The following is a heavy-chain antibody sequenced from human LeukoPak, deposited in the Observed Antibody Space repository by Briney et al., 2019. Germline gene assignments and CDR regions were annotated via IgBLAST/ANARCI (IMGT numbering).Heavy chain of an antibody. J-gene: IGHJ4*02. V-gene: IGHV4-31*03. CDR1: GGSISSGGYY. CDR3: ARDSPPIGE. Sequence: SETLSLTCNVSGGSISSGGYYWSWIRQHPGKGLEWIGYIYYTGATYYNPSLKSRVTISVDTSKNQFSLKLSSVTAADTAVYYCARDSPPIGEWGQGTLVTVSS. CDR2: IYYTGAT. D-gene: IGHD3-10*01.